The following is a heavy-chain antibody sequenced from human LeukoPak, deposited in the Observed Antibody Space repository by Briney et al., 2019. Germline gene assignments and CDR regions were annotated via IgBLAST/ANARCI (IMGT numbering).Heavy chain of an antibody. CDR2: KSYHGSNE. D-gene: IGHD3-10*01. CDR3: AREEGVSADVWYYGMDV. CDR1: GFTFISYA. J-gene: IGHJ6*02. Sequence: GRSLSLSCAASGFTFISYAMHWVRQAPGKGLEWVAVKSYHGSNEYYADSVKGRFTISRDNSKNTLYLQMNSLRAEDTAVYYCAREEGVSADVWYYGMDVWGQGTTVTVSS. V-gene: IGHV3-30-3*01.